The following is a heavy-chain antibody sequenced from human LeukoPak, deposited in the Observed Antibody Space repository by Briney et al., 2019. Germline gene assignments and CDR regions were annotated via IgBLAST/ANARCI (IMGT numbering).Heavy chain of an antibody. Sequence: PSETLSLTCAVYGGSLSSYYWSWIRQPPGKGLEWIGESNDSGGTKYNPSLKSRVTISADTSKNQFSLKLSSVTAADTAVYHCAKNGQGGFSFDPWGQGTLVTVSS. CDR3: AKNGQGGFSFDP. J-gene: IGHJ5*02. V-gene: IGHV4-34*01. CDR1: GGSLSSYY. D-gene: IGHD1-26*01. CDR2: SNDSGGT.